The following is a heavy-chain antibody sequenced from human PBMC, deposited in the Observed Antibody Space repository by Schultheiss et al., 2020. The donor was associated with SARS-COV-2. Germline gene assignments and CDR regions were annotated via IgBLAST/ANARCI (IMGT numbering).Heavy chain of an antibody. V-gene: IGHV3-30*18. Sequence: GGSLRLSCAASGFTFSSYGMHWVRQAPGKGLEWVAVISYDGSNQYYADSVKGRFTISRDNSKNTLYLQMNSLRAEDTAVYYCAKDLVVAVAATGGWFDPWGQGTLVTVSS. CDR3: AKDLVVAVAATGGWFDP. CDR1: GFTFSSYG. D-gene: IGHD6-19*01. J-gene: IGHJ5*02. CDR2: ISYDGSNQ.